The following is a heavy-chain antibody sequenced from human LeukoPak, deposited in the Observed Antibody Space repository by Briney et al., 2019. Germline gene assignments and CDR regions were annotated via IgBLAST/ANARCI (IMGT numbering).Heavy chain of an antibody. CDR1: GGSFSGYY. Sequence: PSETLSLTCAVYGGSFSGYYWSWIRQPPGKGLEWIGSIYYSGSTYYNPSLKSRVTISVDTSKNQFSLKLSSVTAADTAVYYCARVWSGYSSSWYPLYFDYWGQGTLVTVSS. D-gene: IGHD6-13*01. J-gene: IGHJ4*02. V-gene: IGHV4-34*01. CDR2: IYYSGST. CDR3: ARVWSGYSSSWYPLYFDY.